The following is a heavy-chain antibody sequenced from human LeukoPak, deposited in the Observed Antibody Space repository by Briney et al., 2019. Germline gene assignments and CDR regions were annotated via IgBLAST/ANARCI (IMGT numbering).Heavy chain of an antibody. CDR3: ARGVNSSPGNWFDP. CDR2: IIPIFGTA. J-gene: IGHJ5*02. CDR1: GGTFSSYA. Sequence: SVKVSCKASGGTFSSYAISWVRQAPGQGLEWMGGIIPIFGTANYAQKFQGRVTITADESTSTAYMELGSVRSEDTAIYYCARGVNSSPGNWFDPWGQGTLVTVSS. D-gene: IGHD3-10*01. V-gene: IGHV1-69*13.